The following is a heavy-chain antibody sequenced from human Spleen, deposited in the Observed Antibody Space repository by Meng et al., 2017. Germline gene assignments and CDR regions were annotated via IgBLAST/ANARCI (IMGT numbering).Heavy chain of an antibody. CDR2: IKQDGSNK. CDR3: ARDRNDDY. CDR1: GFTFSDYW. J-gene: IGHJ4*02. V-gene: IGHV3-7*01. Sequence: GESLKISCAATGFTFSDYWMSWVRQAPGKGLEWVANIKQDGSNKYYVDSVKGRFTISRDNAKNSLYLQMNSLRAEDTAVYYCARDRNDDYWGQGTLVTVSS.